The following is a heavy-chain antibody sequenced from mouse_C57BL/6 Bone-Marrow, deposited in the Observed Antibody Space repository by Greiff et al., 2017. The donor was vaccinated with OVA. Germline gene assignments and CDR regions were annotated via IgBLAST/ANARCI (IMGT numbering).Heavy chain of an antibody. CDR1: GFTFSDYY. V-gene: IGHV5-16*01. J-gene: IGHJ4*01. CDR2: INSDGSST. CDR3: ARRRRDYYAMDD. Sequence: EVNVVESEGGLVQPGSSMKLSCTASGFTFSDYYMAWVRQVPEKGLEWVANINSDGSSTYYLDSLKSRFILSRDNATNILYLQMSSLKSEDTATYYCARRRRDYYAMDDWGQGTSVTVSS.